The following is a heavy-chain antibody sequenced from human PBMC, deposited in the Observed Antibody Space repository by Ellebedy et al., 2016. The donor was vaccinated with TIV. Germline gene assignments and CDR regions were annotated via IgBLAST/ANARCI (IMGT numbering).Heavy chain of an antibody. CDR1: GGSFSGYY. CDR2: INHSGST. V-gene: IGHV4-34*01. Sequence: SETLSLTCAVYGGSFSGYYWSWIRQPPGKGLEWIGEINHSGSTNYNPSLKSRVIISVDTSKNQFSLKLSSVTAADTAVYYCARGSITFGGVIVKREFSFDYWGQGTLVTVSS. CDR3: ARGSITFGGVIVKREFSFDY. J-gene: IGHJ4*02. D-gene: IGHD3-16*02.